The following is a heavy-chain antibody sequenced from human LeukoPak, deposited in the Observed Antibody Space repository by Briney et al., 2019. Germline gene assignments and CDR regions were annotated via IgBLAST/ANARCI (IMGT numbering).Heavy chain of an antibody. CDR2: MSPKSGNT. CDR1: GYTFVSYD. J-gene: IGHJ5*02. D-gene: IGHD2-2*01. V-gene: IGHV1-8*01. CDR3: ARDFPPLRPTSLGYCSSTSCYRGNWFDP. Sequence: ASVKVSCKASGYTFVSYDINWVRQATGQGPEWMGWMSPKSGNTGYAQKFQGRVTMTRDTSINTAYMELSGLISEDTAVYYCARDFPPLRPTSLGYCSSTSCYRGNWFDPWGQGTLVTVSS.